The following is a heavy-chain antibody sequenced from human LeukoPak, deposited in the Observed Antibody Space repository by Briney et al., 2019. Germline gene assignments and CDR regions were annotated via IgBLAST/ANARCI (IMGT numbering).Heavy chain of an antibody. D-gene: IGHD6-13*01. V-gene: IGHV3-23*01. Sequence: PGGSLRLSCAASRFTFSSYLMTWVRQAPGKGLEWVSSISDSGVPTYHADSVKGRFTISRDNSKSTVYLQMNSLRVEDSAIYYCAKGRSSWSTSDFDIWGQGTMVIVSS. CDR1: RFTFSSYL. J-gene: IGHJ3*02. CDR3: AKGRSSWSTSDFDI. CDR2: ISDSGVPT.